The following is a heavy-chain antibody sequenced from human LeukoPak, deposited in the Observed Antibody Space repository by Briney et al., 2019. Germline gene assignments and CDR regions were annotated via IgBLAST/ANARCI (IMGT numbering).Heavy chain of an antibody. CDR2: ISYDGSNK. D-gene: IGHD5-24*01. CDR1: GFTFSSYA. CDR3: ARDLGDGYNPTFDY. Sequence: GRYLRLSCAASGFTFSSYAMHWVRQAPGKGLEWVAVISYDGSNKYYADSVKGRFTISRDNSKNTLYLQMNSLRAEDTAVYYCARDLGDGYNPTFDYRGQGTLVTVSS. V-gene: IGHV3-30-3*01. J-gene: IGHJ4*02.